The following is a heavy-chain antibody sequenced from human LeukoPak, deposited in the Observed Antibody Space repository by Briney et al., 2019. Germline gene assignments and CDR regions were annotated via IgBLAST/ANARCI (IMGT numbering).Heavy chain of an antibody. CDR2: IYYTGKI. CDR3: VRRDTGWNYFDY. D-gene: IGHD6-19*01. J-gene: IGHJ4*02. V-gene: IGHV4-59*08. Sequence: SETLSLTCALSGRSIHSHYWGWIRQPPGKGLQWIGDIYYTGKINYNPSLKSRVTITLDTSKDHLSLNLTSVLAADTAIYYCVRRDTGWNYFDYWGQGILVTVSS. CDR1: GRSIHSHY.